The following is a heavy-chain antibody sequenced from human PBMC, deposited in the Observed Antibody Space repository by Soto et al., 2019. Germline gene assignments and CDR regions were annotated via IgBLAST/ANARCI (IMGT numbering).Heavy chain of an antibody. Sequence: SVKVSCKASGGTFSSYAISWVRQAPGQGLEWMGGIIPIFGTANYAQKFQGRVTITADESTSTAYMELSSLRSEDTAVYYCARVPKMATFLYYFDYWGQGTLVTVSS. J-gene: IGHJ4*02. CDR3: ARVPKMATFLYYFDY. CDR2: IIPIFGTA. CDR1: GGTFSSYA. V-gene: IGHV1-69*13. D-gene: IGHD5-12*01.